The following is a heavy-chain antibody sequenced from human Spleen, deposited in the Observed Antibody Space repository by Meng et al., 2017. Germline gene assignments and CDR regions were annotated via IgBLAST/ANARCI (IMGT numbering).Heavy chain of an antibody. V-gene: IGHV4-34*01. CDR3: ARDPGYSSGWYAS. Sequence: SQTLSLTCAVYGGSFSGYSWSWIRQPPGKGLEWIGEINHSGSTNYNPSLKSRVTVSVDTSKNQFSLQLSSVTAADTAVYFCARDPGYSSGWYASWGQGTLVTVSS. D-gene: IGHD6-19*01. J-gene: IGHJ4*02. CDR1: GGSFSGYS. CDR2: INHSGST.